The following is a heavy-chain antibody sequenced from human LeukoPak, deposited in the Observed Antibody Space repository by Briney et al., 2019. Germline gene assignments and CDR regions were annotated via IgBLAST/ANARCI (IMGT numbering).Heavy chain of an antibody. J-gene: IGHJ4*02. Sequence: GASVRVSCKASGYTFTSYDINWVRQATGQGLEWMGWMNPNSGNTGYAQKFQGRVTMTRNTSISTAYMELSSLRSEDTAVYYCARGRFLEWLLSDGDYWGQGTLVTVSS. V-gene: IGHV1-8*01. CDR1: GYTFTSYD. CDR2: MNPNSGNT. CDR3: ARGRFLEWLLSDGDY. D-gene: IGHD3-3*01.